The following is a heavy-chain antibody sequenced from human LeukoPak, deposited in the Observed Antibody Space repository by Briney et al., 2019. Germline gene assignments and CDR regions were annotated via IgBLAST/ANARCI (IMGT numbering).Heavy chain of an antibody. CDR1: GFTFSSYG. CDR3: AKSLGTGTMAAEYFQH. J-gene: IGHJ1*01. CDR2: IWYDGSNK. D-gene: IGHD1-7*01. V-gene: IGHV3-33*06. Sequence: GGSLRLSCAASGFTFSSYGMHWVRQAPGKGLEWVAVIWYDGSNKYYADSVKGRFTISRDNSKNTLYLQMNSLRAEDTAVYYCAKSLGTGTMAAEYFQHWGQGTLVTVSS.